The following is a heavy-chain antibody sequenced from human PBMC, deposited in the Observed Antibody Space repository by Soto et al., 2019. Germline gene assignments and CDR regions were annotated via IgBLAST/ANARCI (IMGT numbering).Heavy chain of an antibody. CDR2: IYYSGSA. Sequence: SETLSLTFTVSGGSMSSWDYYWSWIRQPPGRGLEWIGYIYYSGSAYYNPSLKSRVTLSVDTSQNQFSLKLNFVTAADTAVYYCARVLYYGSGTYDLWGQGTLVTVSS. V-gene: IGHV4-30-4*01. CDR3: ARVLYYGSGTYDL. J-gene: IGHJ5*02. CDR1: GGSMSSWDYY. D-gene: IGHD3-10*01.